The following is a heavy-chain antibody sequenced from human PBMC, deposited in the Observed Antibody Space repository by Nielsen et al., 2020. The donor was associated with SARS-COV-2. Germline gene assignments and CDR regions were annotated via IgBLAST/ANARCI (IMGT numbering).Heavy chain of an antibody. J-gene: IGHJ4*02. CDR3: AKDRGTYYGDSYFDY. CDR1: GFTFSSYA. V-gene: IGHV3-30-3*01. D-gene: IGHD4-17*01. CDR2: ISYDGSNK. Sequence: GESLKISCAASGFTFSSYAMHWVRQAPGKGLEWVAVISYDGSNKYYADSVKGRFTISRDNSKNTLYLQMNSLRAEDTAVYYCAKDRGTYYGDSYFDYWGQGTLVTVSS.